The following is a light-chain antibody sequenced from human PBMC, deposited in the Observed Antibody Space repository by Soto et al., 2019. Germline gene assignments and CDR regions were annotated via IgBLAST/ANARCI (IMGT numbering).Light chain of an antibody. Sequence: EIVMTQSPATLSVSPGERATLSCRASQSVSSNLASYQQKPGQAPRLLIYGASTRATGIPARFSGSGSGTEFALTISSLQSEDFEVYYCQQYNNWPWTFGHGTKGEIK. V-gene: IGKV3-15*01. CDR1: QSVSSN. CDR3: QQYNNWPWT. CDR2: GAS. J-gene: IGKJ1*01.